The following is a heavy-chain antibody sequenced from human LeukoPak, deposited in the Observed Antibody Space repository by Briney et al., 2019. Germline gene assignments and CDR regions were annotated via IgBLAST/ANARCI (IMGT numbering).Heavy chain of an antibody. CDR1: GFTLSGYW. CDR2: VRSDGGDT. Sequence: GGSLRLFCEAAGFTLSGYWMHWVRQAPGKGLVWGSRVRSDGGDTTYADSVKGRFTISRDNAKNTLYLQMNSLRAEDTAVYYCARLLRGSAFDIWGQGTMVTVSS. D-gene: IGHD3-10*01. CDR3: ARLLRGSAFDI. V-gene: IGHV3-74*01. J-gene: IGHJ3*02.